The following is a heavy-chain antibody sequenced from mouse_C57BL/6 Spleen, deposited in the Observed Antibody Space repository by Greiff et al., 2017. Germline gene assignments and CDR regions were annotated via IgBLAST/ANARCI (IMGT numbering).Heavy chain of an antibody. CDR1: GFTFSSYA. D-gene: IGHD1-1*01. CDR3: TRDDYGSSYPMDY. Sequence: EVQVVESGEGLVKPGGSLKLSCAASGFTFSSYAMSWVRQTPEKRLEWVAYISSGGDYIYYADTVKGRFTISRDNARNTLYLQMSSLKSEDTAMYYCTRDDYGSSYPMDYWGQGTSVTVSS. J-gene: IGHJ4*01. CDR2: ISSGGDYI. V-gene: IGHV5-9-1*02.